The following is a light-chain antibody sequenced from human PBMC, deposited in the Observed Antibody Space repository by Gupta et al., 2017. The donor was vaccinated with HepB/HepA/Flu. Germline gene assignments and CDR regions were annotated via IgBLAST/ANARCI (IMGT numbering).Light chain of an antibody. V-gene: IGKV1-9*01. CDR3: QQLRTYPWT. CDR1: QDINNY. Sequence: DIQLTQSPSFLSASVGDRVTITCRASQDINNYLAWYQQKPGKAPNLLIYGASTLQDGVPARFSGSGSGTEFTLAISSLKPEDFATYYCQQLRTYPWTFGEGTKVEI. CDR2: GAS. J-gene: IGKJ1*01.